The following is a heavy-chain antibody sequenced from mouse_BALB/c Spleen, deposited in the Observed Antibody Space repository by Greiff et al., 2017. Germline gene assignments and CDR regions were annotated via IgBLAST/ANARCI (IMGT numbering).Heavy chain of an antibody. V-gene: IGHV1S56*01. Sequence: QVQLQQSGPELVKPGASVRISCKASGYTFTSYYIHWVKQRPGQGLEWIGWIYPGNVNTKYNEKFKGKATLTADKSSSTAYMQLSSLTSEDSAVYFCARWLPHAMDYWGQGTSVTVSS. CDR3: ARWLPHAMDY. CDR2: IYPGNVNT. CDR1: GYTFTSYY. J-gene: IGHJ4*01. D-gene: IGHD2-2*01.